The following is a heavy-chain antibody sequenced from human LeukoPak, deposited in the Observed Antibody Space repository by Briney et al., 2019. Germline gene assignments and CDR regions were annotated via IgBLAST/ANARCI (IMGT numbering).Heavy chain of an antibody. Sequence: GGSLRLSCGASGFIFSTYSMNWVRQAPGKGLEWISYIDSDTYGNTIYYPHTVKGRFTISRDNAKNSLYLQMDSLRDEDTAVYYCARDRDYAFDYWGQGTLVTVSS. V-gene: IGHV3-48*02. D-gene: IGHD4-17*01. CDR1: GFIFSTYS. CDR3: ARDRDYAFDY. CDR2: IDSDTYGNTI. J-gene: IGHJ4*02.